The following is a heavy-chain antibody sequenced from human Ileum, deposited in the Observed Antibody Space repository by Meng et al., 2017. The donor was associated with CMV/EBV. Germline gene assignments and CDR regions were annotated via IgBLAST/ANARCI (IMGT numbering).Heavy chain of an antibody. J-gene: IGHJ4*02. D-gene: IGHD2-2*01. CDR1: GYTFTGYY. CDR3: ATGYCSSTSCYVLFDY. Sequence: ASVKLSCKASGYTFTGYYMHLVRQAPGQGLEWMGWINPNSGGTNYAQKFQGRVTMTRDTSISTAYMELSRLRSDDTAVYYCATGYCSSTSCYVLFDYWGQGTLVTVSS. CDR2: INPNSGGT. V-gene: IGHV1-2*02.